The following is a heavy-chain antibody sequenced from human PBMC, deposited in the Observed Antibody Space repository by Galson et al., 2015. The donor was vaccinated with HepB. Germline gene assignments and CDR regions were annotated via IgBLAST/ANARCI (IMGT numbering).Heavy chain of an antibody. D-gene: IGHD3-10*01. Sequence: SLRLSCAASGFTVSSNYMSWVRQAPGKGLEWVSIIYHAADTSYADSVQGRFTISRDNSENTLYLQMNNVRAEDTAVYYCAREAKGPILGTYYFDSWGQGILVTVSS. V-gene: IGHV3-53*01. CDR3: AREAKGPILGTYYFDS. CDR1: GFTVSSNY. CDR2: IYHAADT. J-gene: IGHJ4*02.